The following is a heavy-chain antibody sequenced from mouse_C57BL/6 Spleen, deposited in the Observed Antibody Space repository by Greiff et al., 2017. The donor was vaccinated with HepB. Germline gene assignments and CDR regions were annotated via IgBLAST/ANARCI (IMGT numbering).Heavy chain of an antibody. Sequence: EVHLVESGGGLVKPGGSLKLSCAASGFTFSDYGMHWVRQAPEKGLEWVAYISSGSSTIYYADTVKGRFTISRDNAKNTLFLQMTSLRSEDTAMYYCARRSYYGPWYFDVWGTGTTVTVSS. CDR1: GFTFSDYG. D-gene: IGHD1-2*01. CDR2: ISSGSSTI. CDR3: ARRSYYGPWYFDV. J-gene: IGHJ1*03. V-gene: IGHV5-17*01.